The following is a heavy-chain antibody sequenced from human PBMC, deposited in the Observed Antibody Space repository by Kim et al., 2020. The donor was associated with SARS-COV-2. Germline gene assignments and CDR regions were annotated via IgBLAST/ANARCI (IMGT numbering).Heavy chain of an antibody. V-gene: IGHV3-7*01. J-gene: IGHJ5*02. CDR3: ASSSDAPGNH. CDR1: GFAFSAFW. Sequence: GGSLRLSCVASGFAFSAFWMSWVRQAPGKGLEWVANIKQDGSAKFCVGSVKGRFTISRDNAKKTLYLQMNSLRAEDTAVYYCASSSDAPGNHWGQGTLVTVST. CDR2: IKQDGSAK.